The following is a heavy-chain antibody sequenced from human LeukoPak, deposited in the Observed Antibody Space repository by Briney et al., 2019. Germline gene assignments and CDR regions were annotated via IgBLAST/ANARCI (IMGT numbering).Heavy chain of an antibody. CDR1: GFTFSGSA. D-gene: IGHD3-10*01. V-gene: IGHV3-73*01. CDR2: IRSKANNYAT. CDR3: TRHALQDYYGSGTVNWFNP. Sequence: PGGSLRLSCAASGFTFSGSAMHWVRQASGKGLEWVGRIRSKANNYATAYAASVKGRFTISRDDSKNTAYLQMNSLKTEDTAVYYCTRHALQDYYGSGTVNWFNPWGQGTLVTVSS. J-gene: IGHJ5*02.